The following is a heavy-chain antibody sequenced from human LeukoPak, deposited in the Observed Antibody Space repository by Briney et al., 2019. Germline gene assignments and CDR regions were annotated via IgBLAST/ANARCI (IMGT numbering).Heavy chain of an antibody. CDR3: ARERAGDDYGVYYYYYYMDV. J-gene: IGHJ6*03. CDR1: GFTFSSYE. V-gene: IGHV3-48*03. CDR2: ISSSGSTI. Sequence: GGSLRLSCAASGFTFSSYEMNWVRQAPGKGLEWVSYISSSGSTIYYADSVKGRFTISRDNAKNSLYLQMNSLRAEDTAVYYCARERAGDDYGVYYYYYYMDVWGKGTTVTISS. D-gene: IGHD4-17*01.